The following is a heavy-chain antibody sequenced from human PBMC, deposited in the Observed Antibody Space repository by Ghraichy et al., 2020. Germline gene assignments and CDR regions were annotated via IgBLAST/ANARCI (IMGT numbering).Heavy chain of an antibody. V-gene: IGHV3-64D*06. Sequence: GGSLRLSYSGSGFTLSPYTIYWVLHAPGMGLEYVSAIGSDGLGTYYADSVKDRFAMSRDNSKNTLSLQMSSLRPEDTATYYCVRVIPRKQSWLGYADLWGQGTRVIVSS. J-gene: IGHJ5*02. D-gene: IGHD5-18*01. CDR3: VRVIPRKQSWLGYADL. CDR2: IGSDGLGT. CDR1: GFTLSPYT.